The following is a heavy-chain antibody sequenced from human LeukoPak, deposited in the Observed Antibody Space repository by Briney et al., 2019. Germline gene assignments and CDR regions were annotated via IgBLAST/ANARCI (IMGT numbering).Heavy chain of an antibody. D-gene: IGHD2-15*01. CDR3: ARGVSSYWGYYYYYMDV. Sequence: GGSLRLSCAASGFTFSSYSMNWVRQAPGKGLEWVSYISSSSSTIYYADSVKGRFTISRDNARNSLYLQMNSLRAEDTAVYYCARGVSSYWGYYYYYMDVWGKGTTVTVSS. V-gene: IGHV3-48*04. J-gene: IGHJ6*03. CDR2: ISSSSSTI. CDR1: GFTFSSYS.